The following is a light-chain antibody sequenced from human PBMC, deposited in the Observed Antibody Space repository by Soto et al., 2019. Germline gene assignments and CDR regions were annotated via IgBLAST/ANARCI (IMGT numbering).Light chain of an antibody. CDR2: KAS. J-gene: IGKJ1*01. Sequence: DIQMTQSPSTLSASVGDRVTITCRASQSVGSWLAWYQQKPGKAPQLRIYKASSLESGVPLTFRGSGSGTEFSLTISSLQPDAFARYECQQYGSSSPWTFGQGTKVEIK. CDR3: QQYGSSSPWT. V-gene: IGKV1-5*03. CDR1: QSVGSW.